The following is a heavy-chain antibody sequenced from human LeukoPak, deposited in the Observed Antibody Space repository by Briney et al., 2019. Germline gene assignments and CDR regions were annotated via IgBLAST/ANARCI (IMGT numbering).Heavy chain of an antibody. CDR2: IYTSGST. D-gene: IGHD1-26*01. CDR3: ASGGLYSGSYYVDY. CDR1: GGPISSYY. Sequence: SSETLSLTCTVSGGPISSYYWSWIRQPAGKGLEWIGRIYTSGSTNYNPSLKSRVTMSVDTSKNQFSLKLSSVTAADTAVYYCASGGLYSGSYYVDYWGQGTLVTVSS. V-gene: IGHV4-4*07. J-gene: IGHJ4*02.